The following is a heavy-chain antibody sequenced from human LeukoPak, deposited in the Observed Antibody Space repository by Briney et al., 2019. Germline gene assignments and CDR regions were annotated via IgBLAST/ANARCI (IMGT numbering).Heavy chain of an antibody. Sequence: SETLSLTCTVSGGSISSYYWSWIRQPPGKGLEWIGYIYTSGSTNYNPSLKSRVTISVDTSKNQFSLKLSSVTAADTAVYYCARQIVGAKYNWLDPWGQGTLVTVSS. CDR2: IYTSGST. CDR3: ARQIVGAKYNWLDP. D-gene: IGHD1-26*01. CDR1: GGSISSYY. J-gene: IGHJ5*02. V-gene: IGHV4-4*09.